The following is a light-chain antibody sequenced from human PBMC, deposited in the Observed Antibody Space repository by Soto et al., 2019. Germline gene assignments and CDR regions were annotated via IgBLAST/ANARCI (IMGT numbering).Light chain of an antibody. V-gene: IGKV1-5*01. Sequence: DIQMTQSPSTLSASVGDRVTITCRASQSIRTRLAWYQQKPGKAPQILISGASGLQGGVPPRFSGSGSGTQFTLTITSLQPDDVATYYCQQYNSHNTFGGGTKVEIK. CDR3: QQYNSHNT. CDR2: GAS. CDR1: QSIRTR. J-gene: IGKJ4*01.